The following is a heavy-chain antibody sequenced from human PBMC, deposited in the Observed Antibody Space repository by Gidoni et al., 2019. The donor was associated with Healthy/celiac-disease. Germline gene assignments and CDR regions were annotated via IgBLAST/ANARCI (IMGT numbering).Heavy chain of an antibody. CDR2: IWYDGSNK. D-gene: IGHD6-19*01. Sequence: QVQLVASVGGVVQPGRSLRLSCAASGFTFSSYGMHWVRQAPGKLAGWVAVIWYDGSNKYYADSVKGRFTISRDNSKNTLYLQMNSLRAEDTAVYYCARDVSSGWYLGIDYWGQGTLVTVSS. CDR3: ARDVSSGWYLGIDY. V-gene: IGHV3-33*01. J-gene: IGHJ4*02. CDR1: GFTFSSYG.